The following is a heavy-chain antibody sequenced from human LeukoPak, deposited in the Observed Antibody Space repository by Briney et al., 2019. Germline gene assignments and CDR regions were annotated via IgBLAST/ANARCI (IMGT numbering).Heavy chain of an antibody. CDR3: AREYSSSDNWFDP. CDR2: MYYSGST. D-gene: IGHD6-6*01. Sequence: PXGKGXXLIGYMYYSGSTHYNPSLESRVTISIDTSRKQLSLKLTSVTAADTAVYYCAREYSSSDNWFDPWGQGTLVTVSS. J-gene: IGHJ5*02. V-gene: IGHV4-59*01.